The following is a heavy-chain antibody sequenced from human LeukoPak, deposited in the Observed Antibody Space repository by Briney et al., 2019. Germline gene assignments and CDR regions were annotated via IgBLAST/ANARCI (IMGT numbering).Heavy chain of an antibody. J-gene: IGHJ4*02. V-gene: IGHV3-23*01. Sequence: GGSLRLSCAASGFTFSSYAMSWVRQAPGKGLEWVSAISGGGDSTYYADSVKGRFTVSRDNSKNTLSLQMNSLRVEDTAIYYCAKDRARGGATDFDYWGQGTLVIVSS. CDR1: GFTFSSYA. D-gene: IGHD1-26*01. CDR3: AKDRARGGATDFDY. CDR2: ISGGGDST.